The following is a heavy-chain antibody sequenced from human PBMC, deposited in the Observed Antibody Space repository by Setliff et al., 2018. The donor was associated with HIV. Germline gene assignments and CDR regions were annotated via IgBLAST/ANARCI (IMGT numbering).Heavy chain of an antibody. CDR2: IKSKTDGGTT. D-gene: IGHD2-15*01. V-gene: IGHV3-15*01. Sequence: PGGSLRLSCAASGFTFSNTWMSWVRQAPGKGLEWVGRIKSKTDGGTTDYAAPVKGRFTISRDDSKNTLYLQMNSLKIEDTAVYYCTTLLSGVGTDGFDIWGQGTMVTVSS. CDR3: TTLLSGVGTDGFDI. CDR1: GFTFSNTW. J-gene: IGHJ3*02.